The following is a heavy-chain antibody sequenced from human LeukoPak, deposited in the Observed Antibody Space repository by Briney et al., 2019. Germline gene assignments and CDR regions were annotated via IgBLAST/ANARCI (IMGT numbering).Heavy chain of an antibody. Sequence: ASVKVSCKASGYTFTSYYMHWVRQAPGQGLEWMGGIIPIFGTANYAQKFQGRVTITADESTSTAYMELSSLRSEDTAVYYCARALGMVATEPLSDYWGQGTLVTVSS. CDR3: ARALGMVATEPLSDY. CDR2: IIPIFGTA. V-gene: IGHV1-69*13. CDR1: GYTFTSYY. D-gene: IGHD5-12*01. J-gene: IGHJ4*02.